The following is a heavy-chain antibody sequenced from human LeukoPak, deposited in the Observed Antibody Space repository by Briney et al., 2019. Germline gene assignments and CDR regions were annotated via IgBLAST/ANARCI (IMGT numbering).Heavy chain of an antibody. CDR1: GTTFRSYA. V-gene: IGHV1-69*13. CDR2: IIPSFGTV. J-gene: IGHJ4*02. CDR3: ARATSANEYSYGFHFDY. D-gene: IGHD5-18*01. Sequence: SVKVSCKASGTTFRSYAINWVRQAPGQGLEWMGAIIPSFGTVKYAQKFQGRATMTADESTSTAYMDLNYPRSDDTAVYFCARATSANEYSYGFHFDYWGQGTLVTVSS.